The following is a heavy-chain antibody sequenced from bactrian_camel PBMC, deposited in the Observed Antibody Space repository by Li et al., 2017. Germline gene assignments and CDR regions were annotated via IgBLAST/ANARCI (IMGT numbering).Heavy chain of an antibody. CDR1: GYTGGPNC. V-gene: IGHV3S53*01. CDR3: AEGRGSRGEHCYSLNY. CDR2: IDSDGAT. D-gene: IGHD6*01. J-gene: IGHJ4*01. Sequence: QLVESGGGSVQAGGSLRLSCAASGYTGGPNCMGWFRQPPGKEREGVAAIDSDGATDYIDSVKGRFTISRDSAKNTVYLQMNNLQPEDTATYYCAEGRGSRGEHCYSLNYWGQGTQVTVS.